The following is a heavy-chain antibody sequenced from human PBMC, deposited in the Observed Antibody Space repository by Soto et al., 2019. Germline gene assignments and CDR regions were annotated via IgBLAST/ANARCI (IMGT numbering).Heavy chain of an antibody. CDR1: GFTFTSSA. J-gene: IGHJ3*02. CDR2: IVVGSGNT. Sequence: GASVKVSCKASGFTFTSSAMQWVRQARGQRLEWIGWIVVGSGNTNYAQKFQERVTITRDMSTSTAYMELSSLRSEDTAVYYCAAGYYDILTGCPDALDIWGQGTMVTVSS. V-gene: IGHV1-58*02. CDR3: AAGYYDILTGCPDALDI. D-gene: IGHD3-9*01.